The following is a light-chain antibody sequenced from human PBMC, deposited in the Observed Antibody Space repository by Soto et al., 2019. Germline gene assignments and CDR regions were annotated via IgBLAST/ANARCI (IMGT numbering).Light chain of an antibody. Sequence: QSALTQPASVSGSPGQSITISCTGTSSDVGGYNYVSWYQQHPGKAPKVMIYEVSNRPSGVSNRFSGSKSGNTASLTISGLQAEDEADYYCSSYTSSSTLEFGGGTKVTVL. V-gene: IGLV2-14*01. CDR3: SSYTSSSTLE. CDR2: EVS. J-gene: IGLJ3*02. CDR1: SSDVGGYNY.